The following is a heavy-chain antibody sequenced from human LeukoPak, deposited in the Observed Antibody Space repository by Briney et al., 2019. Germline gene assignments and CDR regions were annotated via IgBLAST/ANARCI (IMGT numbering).Heavy chain of an antibody. CDR3: ARGGTYGSGRNQHTTLDY. CDR2: ISSSSSYI. J-gene: IGHJ4*02. Sequence: KTGGSLRLSCAACGFTFSSYSMNWVRQAPGKGLEWVSSISSSSSYIYYADSVKGRFTISRDNAKNSLHLQMNSLRAEDTAVYYCARGGTYGSGRNQHTTLDYWGQGTLVTVSS. V-gene: IGHV3-21*01. CDR1: GFTFSSYS. D-gene: IGHD3-10*01.